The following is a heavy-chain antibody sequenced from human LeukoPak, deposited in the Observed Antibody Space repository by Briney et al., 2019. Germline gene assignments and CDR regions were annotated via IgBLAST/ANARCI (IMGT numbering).Heavy chain of an antibody. J-gene: IGHJ6*03. Sequence: GGSLRLSCAPSGFTFSSYAMTWVRQAPGKGLEWVSAISGTGDRTYYADSVKGRFTISRDTSENTLYLQMNSLRAEDTAVYYCAKDSSIGAVAGSLGNYYYYYYMDVWGKGTTVTVSS. D-gene: IGHD6-19*01. CDR1: GFTFSSYA. CDR2: ISGTGDRT. CDR3: AKDSSIGAVAGSLGNYYYYYYMDV. V-gene: IGHV3-23*01.